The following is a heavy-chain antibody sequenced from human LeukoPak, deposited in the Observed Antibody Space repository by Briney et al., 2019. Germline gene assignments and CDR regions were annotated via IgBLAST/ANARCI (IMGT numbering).Heavy chain of an antibody. Sequence: ASVKVSCKASGGTFSSYAISWVRQAPGQGLEWMGGIISIFGTANYAQKFQGRVTITADKSTSTAYMELSSLRSEDTAVYYCARALNYYGSGSPSYYFDYWGQGTLVTVSS. CDR1: GGTFSSYA. CDR3: ARALNYYGSGSPSYYFDY. CDR2: IISIFGTA. D-gene: IGHD3-10*01. V-gene: IGHV1-69*06. J-gene: IGHJ4*02.